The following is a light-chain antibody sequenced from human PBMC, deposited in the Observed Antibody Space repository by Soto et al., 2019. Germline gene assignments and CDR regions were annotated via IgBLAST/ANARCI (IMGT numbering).Light chain of an antibody. Sequence: EIVWTQSPSTLSLSPGERATLSCRASQSVSSNYLAWYQQKPGPAPRLLSYGAFDRATGIPDRFSGSGSGTDFALTISRLEPEDFAVFYCQQYGSSPYTFGQGTKLEIK. CDR2: GAF. V-gene: IGKV3-20*01. J-gene: IGKJ2*01. CDR3: QQYGSSPYT. CDR1: QSVSSNY.